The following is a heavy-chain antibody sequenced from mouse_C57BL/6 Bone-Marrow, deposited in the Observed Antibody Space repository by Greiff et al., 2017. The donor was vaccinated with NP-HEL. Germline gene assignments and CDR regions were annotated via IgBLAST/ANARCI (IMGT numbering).Heavy chain of an antibody. J-gene: IGHJ3*01. CDR1: GFNIKDDY. CDR3: TSDGHGAY. D-gene: IGHD2-2*01. V-gene: IGHV14-4*01. CDR2: IDPENGDT. Sequence: VQLQQSGAELVRPGASVKLSCTASGFNIKDDYMHWVKQRPEQGLEWIGWIDPENGDTEYASKFQGKATITADTSYNTAYLQLSSLTSEDTAVYYCTSDGHGAYWGQGTLVTVSA.